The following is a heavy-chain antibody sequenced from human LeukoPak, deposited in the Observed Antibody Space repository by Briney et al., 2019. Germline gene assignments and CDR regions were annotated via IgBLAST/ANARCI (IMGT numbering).Heavy chain of an antibody. V-gene: IGHV3-74*01. CDR3: ARYRLYDSSGYYYVEEGAFDY. D-gene: IGHD3-22*01. CDR1: GLTFNSYW. CDR2: ITSDGSST. J-gene: IGHJ4*02. Sequence: PGGSLRLSCAASGLTFNSYWMHWVRQAPGKGLVWVSLITSDGSSTTYADSVKGRFTISRDNAKNSLYLQMNSLRAEDTAVYYCARYRLYDSSGYYYVEEGAFDYWGQGTLVTVSS.